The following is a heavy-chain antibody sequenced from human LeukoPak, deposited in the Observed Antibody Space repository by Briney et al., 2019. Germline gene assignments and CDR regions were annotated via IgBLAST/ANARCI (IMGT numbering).Heavy chain of an antibody. CDR1: GYRFDTHW. Sequence: GESLKISCKGSGYRFDTHWISWLRRTPDKGLEWMGIIYPGDSDTRYSPSFQGQVTISADKSISTAYLQWSSLKASDTAMYYCARGALTGTHTSLEYNWFDPWGQGTLVTVSS. CDR2: IYPGDSDT. J-gene: IGHJ5*02. CDR3: ARGALTGTHTSLEYNWFDP. V-gene: IGHV5-51*01. D-gene: IGHD1-1*01.